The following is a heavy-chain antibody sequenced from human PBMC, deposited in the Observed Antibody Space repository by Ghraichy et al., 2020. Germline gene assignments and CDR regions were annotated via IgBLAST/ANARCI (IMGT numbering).Heavy chain of an antibody. D-gene: IGHD3-16*01. CDR3: SREKINVYNYFDF. J-gene: IGHJ4*02. CDR1: GDSISGYY. CDR2: IHTSGVT. Sequence: SETLSLTCTVSGDSISGYYWNWIRQPPGKGLEWIANIHTSGVTSYNPSLKSRVTISLDTSKNLFSLHLSSVTAADTAVYYCSREKINVYNYFDFWGQGTLVTVSS. V-gene: IGHV4-59*01.